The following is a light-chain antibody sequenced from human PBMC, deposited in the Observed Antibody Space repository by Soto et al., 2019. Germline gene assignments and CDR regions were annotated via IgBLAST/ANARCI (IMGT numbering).Light chain of an antibody. CDR2: EDY. CDR3: CSYACSRPYV. CDR1: SSDVGAYNL. J-gene: IGLJ1*01. V-gene: IGLV2-23*01. Sequence: QSVLTQPAGVSGSPGQSITISCAGTSSDVGAYNLVSWYQQHPGGAPKLMIYEDYKRPSGVSERVSGSKSGNTASLTISGLQAEDEADYYCCSYACSRPYVFGTGTKVTVL.